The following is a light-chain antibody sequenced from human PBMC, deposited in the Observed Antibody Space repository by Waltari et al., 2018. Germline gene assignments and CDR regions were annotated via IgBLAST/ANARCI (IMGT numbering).Light chain of an antibody. V-gene: IGKV1-5*03. Sequence: DIQMTQSPSTLSASVGDRVTITCRASQSISNWLAWYQKKPGKAPKFLIYKASNLESGVPSRFSGSGSGTEFILTINSLQPDDFATYYCQQYNSYSITFGQGTRLEIK. CDR1: QSISNW. CDR3: QQYNSYSIT. CDR2: KAS. J-gene: IGKJ5*01.